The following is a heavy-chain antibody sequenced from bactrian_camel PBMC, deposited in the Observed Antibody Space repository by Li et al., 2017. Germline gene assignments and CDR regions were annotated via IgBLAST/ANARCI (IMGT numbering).Heavy chain of an antibody. CDR1: GYYWTSSR. J-gene: IGHJ4*01. D-gene: IGHD7*01. V-gene: IGHV3S9*01. CDR3: ARDVALVGAVTCLEQRAVNY. CDR2: TYTDGNT. Sequence: HVQLVESGGGSVQPGGSLRISCAASGYYWTSSRMGWFRQVPGKGREAVAATYTDGNTFAAPSVKGRFIISLDKDRNTVYLQMNNLKSEDTGVYYCARDVALVGAVTCLEQRAVNYWGQGTQVTVS.